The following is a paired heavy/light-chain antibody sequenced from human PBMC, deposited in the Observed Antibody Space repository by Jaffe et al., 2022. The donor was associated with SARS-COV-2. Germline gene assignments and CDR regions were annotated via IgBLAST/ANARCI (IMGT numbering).Light chain of an antibody. V-gene: IGKV3-15*01. CDR2: GAS. CDR3: QQYNQWPPYT. J-gene: IGKJ2*01. CDR1: QSINSN. Sequence: EIVMTQSPATLSVSPGERATLSCRSSQSINSNLAWYQQKPGQAPRLLIYGASTRATGIPARFSGSGSGTDFTLTISSLQSEDFAIYYCQQYNQWPPYTFGQGTNLEIK.
Heavy chain of an antibody. J-gene: IGHJ6*03. CDR2: ISISDTI. D-gene: IGHD2-2*01. CDR3: ARSNPSCYALRCYYYMDV. Sequence: EVQVVESGGGLVQPGGSLRLSCAASGFTFSSYSMNWVRQAPGRGLEWLSYISISDTIYYADSVKGRFTISRDNAKNSLYLQMNSLRAEDTAVYYCARSNPSCYALRCYYYMDVWGKGTTVTVSS. CDR1: GFTFSSYS. V-gene: IGHV3-48*04.